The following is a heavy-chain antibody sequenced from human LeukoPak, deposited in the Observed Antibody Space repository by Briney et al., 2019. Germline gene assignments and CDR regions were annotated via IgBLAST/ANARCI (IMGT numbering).Heavy chain of an antibody. V-gene: IGHV4-30-4*01. Sequence: PSETLSLTCTVSGGSISSGDYYWSWIRQPPGKGLEWIGYIYYSGSTYYNPSLKSRVTISVDTSKNQFSLKLSSVTAADTAVYHCATSPGDSSGSTFDYWGQGTLVTVSS. CDR3: ATSPGDSSGSTFDY. J-gene: IGHJ4*02. D-gene: IGHD3-22*01. CDR1: GGSISSGDYY. CDR2: IYYSGST.